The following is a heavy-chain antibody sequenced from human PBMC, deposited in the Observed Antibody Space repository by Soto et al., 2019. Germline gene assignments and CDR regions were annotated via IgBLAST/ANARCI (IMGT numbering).Heavy chain of an antibody. J-gene: IGHJ4*02. CDR3: ASRYYDSSGYYAY. Sequence: SETLSLTCTVSGGSISSSSYYWGWIRQPPGKGLEWIGSIYYSGSTYYNPSLKSRVTISVDTSKNQFSLKLSSVTAADTAVYYCASRYYDSSGYYAYWGQGTLVTGSS. CDR1: GGSISSSSYY. CDR2: IYYSGST. V-gene: IGHV4-39*01. D-gene: IGHD3-22*01.